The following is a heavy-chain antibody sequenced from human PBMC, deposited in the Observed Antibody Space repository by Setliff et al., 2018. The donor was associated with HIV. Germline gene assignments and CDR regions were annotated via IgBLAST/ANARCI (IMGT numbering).Heavy chain of an antibody. J-gene: IGHJ4*02. V-gene: IGHV3-21*01. CDR1: GFTFSSYS. Sequence: GGSLRLSCAASGFTFSSYSMNWVRHAQGKGLEWVSSISSSSSDIYHADSVKGLFTTSRDHAKNSLYLQMNSLRAEATAVYYCARRYSSSSTGFDYWGQGTLVTVSS. CDR2: ISSSSSDI. D-gene: IGHD6-6*01. CDR3: ARRYSSSSTGFDY.